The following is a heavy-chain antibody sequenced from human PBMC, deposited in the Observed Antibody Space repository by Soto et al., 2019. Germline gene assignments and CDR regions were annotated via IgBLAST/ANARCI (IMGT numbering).Heavy chain of an antibody. D-gene: IGHD5-12*01. CDR3: ARNGQTYDYYFFDN. CDR2: INPSTLVT. CDR1: GYTLTHYY. V-gene: IGHV1-46*01. Sequence: QVQPVQSGAEVKKPGASVKVSCKASGYTLTHYYMHWVRQAPGQGPEWVGVINPSTLVTSYAQKFQGRVTMTRDTSTSTVYMALNSLISEDTAVYYCARNGQTYDYYFFDNWGQGTLVTVSS. J-gene: IGHJ4*02.